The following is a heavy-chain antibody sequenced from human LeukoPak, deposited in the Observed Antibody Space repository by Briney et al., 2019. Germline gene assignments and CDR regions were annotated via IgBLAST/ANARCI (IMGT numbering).Heavy chain of an antibody. CDR3: ASLKNYYDSSGYLVTDAFDI. D-gene: IGHD3-22*01. CDR1: GYTFTSYG. Sequence: EASVKVSCKASGYTFTSYGINWVRQAPGQGLEWMGWISGYNGNTNYAQKLQGRVTMTTDTSTSTAYMELRSLKSDDTAVYYCASLKNYYDSSGYLVTDAFDIWGQGTMVTVSS. V-gene: IGHV1-18*01. J-gene: IGHJ3*02. CDR2: ISGYNGNT.